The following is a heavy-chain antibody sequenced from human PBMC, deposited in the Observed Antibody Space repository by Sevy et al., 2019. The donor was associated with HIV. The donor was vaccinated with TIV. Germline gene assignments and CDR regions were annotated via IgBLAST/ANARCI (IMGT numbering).Heavy chain of an antibody. CDR3: GRGGYGSGSYYNEGWFDP. Sequence: ASVKVSCKVSGYTLTELSMHWVRQAPGKGLEWMGGFDPEDGETIYAQKFQGRVTMTEDTSTDTAYMELSSLRSEDTAVYYCGRGGYGSGSYYNEGWFDPWGQGTLVTVSS. V-gene: IGHV1-24*01. CDR2: FDPEDGET. D-gene: IGHD3-10*01. J-gene: IGHJ5*02. CDR1: GYTLTELS.